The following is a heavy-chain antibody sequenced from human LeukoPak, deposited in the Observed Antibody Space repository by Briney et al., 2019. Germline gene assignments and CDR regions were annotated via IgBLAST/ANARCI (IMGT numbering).Heavy chain of an antibody. CDR2: ITSNGGST. J-gene: IGHJ4*02. V-gene: IGHV3-64*02. CDR1: DFSFSIFA. CDR3: VRWGYYSNYDY. Sequence: PGGSLRLSCAVSDFSFSIFAMHWVRQAPGKQLEYVSAITSNGGSTYYADSVKGRFTISSDNSKNTLYLQMGSLRPEDMAVYYCVRWGYYSNYDYWGQGTLVTVSS. D-gene: IGHD4-11*01.